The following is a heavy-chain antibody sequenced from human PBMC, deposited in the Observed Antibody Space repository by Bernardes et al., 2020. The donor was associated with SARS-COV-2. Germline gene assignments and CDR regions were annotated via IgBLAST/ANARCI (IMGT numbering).Heavy chain of an antibody. CDR1: GGSISSSSYY. Sequence: SETLSLTCTVSGGSISSSSYYWGWIRQPPGKGLEWIGSIYYSGSTYYNPSLKSRVTISVDTSKNQFSLKLSSVTAADTAVYYCARLIYDFWSGYYTLSGPARFDYWGQGTLVTVSS. V-gene: IGHV4-39*01. CDR3: ARLIYDFWSGYYTLSGPARFDY. D-gene: IGHD3-3*01. J-gene: IGHJ4*02. CDR2: IYYSGST.